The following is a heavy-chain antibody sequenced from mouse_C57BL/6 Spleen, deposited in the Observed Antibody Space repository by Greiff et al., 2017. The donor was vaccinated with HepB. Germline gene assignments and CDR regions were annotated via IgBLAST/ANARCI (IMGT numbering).Heavy chain of an antibody. D-gene: IGHD2-4*01. CDR2: ISSGSSTI. CDR3: ARGRLRPPMDY. CDR1: GFTFSDYG. Sequence: DVMLVESGGGLVKPGGSLKLSCAASGFTFSDYGMHWVRQAPEKGLEWVAYISSGSSTIYYADTVKGRFTISRDNAKNTLFLQMTSLRSEDTAMYYCARGRLRPPMDYWGQGTSVTVSS. V-gene: IGHV5-17*01. J-gene: IGHJ4*01.